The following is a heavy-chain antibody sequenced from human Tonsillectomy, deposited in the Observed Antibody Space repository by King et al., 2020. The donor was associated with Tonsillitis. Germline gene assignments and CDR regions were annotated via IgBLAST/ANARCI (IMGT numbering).Heavy chain of an antibody. D-gene: IGHD1-26*01. CDR1: GYTFTSHF. J-gene: IGHJ6*02. CDR3: ARVAEWELLRGYYYYGMDV. Sequence: VQLVESGAEVKKPGASVKVSCKASGYTFTSHFMHWVRQAPGQGLEWMGIMNPSGGSTSYAQKFQGRVTMTRDTSTSKVYMELSSRRSEDTAVYYCARVAEWELLRGYYYYGMDVWGQGTTVTVSS. V-gene: IGHV1-46*03. CDR2: MNPSGGST.